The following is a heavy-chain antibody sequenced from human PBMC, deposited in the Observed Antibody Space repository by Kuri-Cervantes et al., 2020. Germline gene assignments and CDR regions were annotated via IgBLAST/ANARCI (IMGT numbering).Heavy chain of an antibody. Sequence: GGSLRLSCAASGFTFSSYGMHWVRQAPGKGLEWVAVISYDGSNKYYADSVKGRFTISRDNSKNTLYLQMNSLRAEDTAVYYCARCDGYFEYYFDYWGQGTLVTVSS. CDR1: GFTFSSYG. CDR2: ISYDGSNK. CDR3: ARCDGYFEYYFDY. V-gene: IGHV3-30*03. J-gene: IGHJ4*02. D-gene: IGHD3-22*01.